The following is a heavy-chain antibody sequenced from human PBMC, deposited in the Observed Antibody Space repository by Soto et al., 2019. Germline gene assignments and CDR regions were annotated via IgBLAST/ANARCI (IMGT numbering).Heavy chain of an antibody. CDR2: ISDDGSTA. J-gene: IGHJ4*02. Sequence: GGSLRLSCAVCGFTFSAYWMHWVRQVPGKGLTWVSRISDDGSTATYADYVKGRFVISRDNAKNSLYIEMNTLRADDSGLYYCARGPSVSSTGTGAHWGRGTLVTVSS. D-gene: IGHD1-1*01. CDR3: ARGPSVSSTGTGAH. V-gene: IGHV3-74*01. CDR1: GFTFSAYW.